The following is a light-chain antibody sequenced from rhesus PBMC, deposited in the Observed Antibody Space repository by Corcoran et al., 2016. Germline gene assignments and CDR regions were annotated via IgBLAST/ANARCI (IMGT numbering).Light chain of an antibody. J-gene: IGKJ3*01. CDR3: LHYTSYPFT. CDR2: AAS. Sequence: DIQMTQSPSSLSASVGDRVSITCRASQGISTYLNWYQQKPGKAPKLLIYAASSWESGVPSRFRGSGSGTDFTLTIISLQPEDFATFYCLHYTSYPFTFCPGTKLDIK. CDR1: QGISTY. V-gene: IGKV1-43*02.